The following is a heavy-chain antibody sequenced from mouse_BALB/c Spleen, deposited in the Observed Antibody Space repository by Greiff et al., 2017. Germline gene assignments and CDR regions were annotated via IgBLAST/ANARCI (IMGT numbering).Heavy chain of an antibody. CDR3: AKVNYYDYDLDY. CDR2: IWRGGST. Sequence: VKVVESGPSLVQPSQSLSITCTVSGFSLTSYGVHWVRQSPGKGLEWLGVIWRGGSTDYNAAFMSRLSITKDNSKSQVFFKMNSLQADDTAIYYCAKVNYYDYDLDYWGQGTSVTVSS. CDR1: GFSLTSYG. V-gene: IGHV2-5-1*01. D-gene: IGHD2-4*01. J-gene: IGHJ4*01.